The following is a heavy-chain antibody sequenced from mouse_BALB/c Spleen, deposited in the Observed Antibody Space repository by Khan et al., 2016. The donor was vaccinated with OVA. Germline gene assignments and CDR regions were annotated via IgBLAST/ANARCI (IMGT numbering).Heavy chain of an antibody. Sequence: EVELVESGGGLVQPGGSRKLSCAASGFTFIDYGMAWVRQTPGKGPEWIAFISSVAYSIYYAATVTGRFTISRENAKNTLYLEMSSLRSDDTAMYYCVRGGFAYWGQGTLVTVSA. V-gene: IGHV5-15*02. J-gene: IGHJ3*01. CDR3: VRGGFAY. CDR1: GFTFIDYG. CDR2: ISSVAYSI.